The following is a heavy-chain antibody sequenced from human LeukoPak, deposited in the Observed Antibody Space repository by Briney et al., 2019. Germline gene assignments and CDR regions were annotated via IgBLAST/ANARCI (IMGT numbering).Heavy chain of an antibody. CDR3: ASYYYDSSGYPGKFDY. V-gene: IGHV4-34*01. J-gene: IGHJ4*02. Sequence: SETLSLTCAVYGGSFSGYYWSWIRQPPGKGLEWIGEINHSGSTNYNPSLKSRVTISVDTSKNQFSLKLSSVTAADTAVYYCASYYYDSSGYPGKFDYWGQETLVTVPS. CDR1: GGSFSGYY. CDR2: INHSGST. D-gene: IGHD3-22*01.